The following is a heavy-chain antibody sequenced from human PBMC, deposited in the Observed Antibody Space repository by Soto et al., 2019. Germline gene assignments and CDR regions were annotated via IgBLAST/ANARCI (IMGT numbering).Heavy chain of an antibody. J-gene: IGHJ5*01. V-gene: IGHV1-69*02. CDR2: IIPILGIA. CDR1: GGTFSSYT. Sequence: QVQLVQSGAEVKKPGSSVKVSCKASGGTFSSYTISWVRQAPGQGLEWMGRIIPILGIANYAQKFQGRVTITADKSTSXXVXEXXSLRSEDTAVYYGARANASGGGRGSGSDYNSASDSWGQGTLVTVSS. D-gene: IGHD3-10*01. CDR3: ARANASGGGRGSGSDYNSASDS.